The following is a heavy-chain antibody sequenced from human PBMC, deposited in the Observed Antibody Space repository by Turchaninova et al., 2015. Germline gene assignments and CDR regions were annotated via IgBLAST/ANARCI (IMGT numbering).Heavy chain of an antibody. CDR1: GYTFTTYY. D-gene: IGHD3-10*01. Sequence: QVQLVQSGAEVKKPGASVKVSCKASGYTFTTYYMHWVRQAPGQGLEGRGIIIPGGGSTNYAQKFQGMVTMTRDTSTSPVYMELSGLRSEDTAVYYCARDFGWFDPWGQGTLVTVSS. J-gene: IGHJ5*02. CDR3: ARDFGWFDP. V-gene: IGHV1-46*01. CDR2: IIPGGGST.